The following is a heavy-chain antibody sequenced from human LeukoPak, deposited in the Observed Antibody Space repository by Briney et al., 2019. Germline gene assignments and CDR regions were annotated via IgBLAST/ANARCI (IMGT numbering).Heavy chain of an antibody. CDR3: ARGSSGSYYGMDV. CDR1: GFTFSSYW. J-gene: IGHJ6*02. CDR2: INSEESST. D-gene: IGHD1-26*01. Sequence: GGSLRLSCAVSGFTFSSYWMHWVRQGPGKGLVWVSRINSEESSTSYADSVKGRFTISRDNAKNTLFLQMNSLRAEDTAVYYCARGSSGSYYGMDVWGQGTTVTVSS. V-gene: IGHV3-74*01.